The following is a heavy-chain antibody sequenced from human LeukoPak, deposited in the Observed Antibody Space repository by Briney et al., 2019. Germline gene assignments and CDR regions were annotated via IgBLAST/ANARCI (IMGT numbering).Heavy chain of an antibody. CDR3: ARVPQWLPHFDY. J-gene: IGHJ4*02. CDR2: INHSGST. Sequence: SETLSLTCAVYGGSFSGYYWSWIRQPPGKGLEWIGEINHSGSTNYNPSLKSRVTISVDTSKNQFSLKLSSVTAADTAVYYCARVPQWLPHFDYWGQGTLVTVSS. V-gene: IGHV4-34*01. CDR1: GGSFSGYY. D-gene: IGHD6-19*01.